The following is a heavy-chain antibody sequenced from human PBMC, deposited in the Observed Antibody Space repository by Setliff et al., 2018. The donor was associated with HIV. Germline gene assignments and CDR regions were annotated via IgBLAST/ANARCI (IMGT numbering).Heavy chain of an antibody. CDR1: GGTSSTHA. CDR3: AGPRGDEAFDI. V-gene: IGHV1-69*10. D-gene: IGHD3-10*01. Sequence: SVKVSCKASGGTSSTHAMNWVRQAPGQGLEWMAQIISILEITDYAQKFQGRLTITADEPTNTIYMELSGLRSEDTAVYYCAGPRGDEAFDIWGQGTMVTVSS. J-gene: IGHJ3*02. CDR2: IISILEIT.